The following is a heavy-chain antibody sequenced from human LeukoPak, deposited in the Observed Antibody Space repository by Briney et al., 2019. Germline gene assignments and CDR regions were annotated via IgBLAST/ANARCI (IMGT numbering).Heavy chain of an antibody. V-gene: IGHV4-4*02. J-gene: IGHJ4*02. D-gene: IGHD5-18*01. CDR2: IYHSGST. CDR3: ARDPGRYSYGNFDY. CDR1: GGSISSSNW. Sequence: SETLSLTCAVSGGSISSSNWWSWVRQPPGKGLEWIGEIYHSGSTNYNPSLKSRVTISVDKSKNQFSLKLSSVTAADTAVYYCARDPGRYSYGNFDYWGQGTLVTVSS.